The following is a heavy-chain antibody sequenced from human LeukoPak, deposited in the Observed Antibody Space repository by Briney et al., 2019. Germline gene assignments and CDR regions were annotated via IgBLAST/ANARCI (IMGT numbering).Heavy chain of an antibody. Sequence: GGSLRLSCAVSGFTFKNAWMSWVRQAPGKGLEWVAGISGSGDTTYYAESVKGRFTISRDNSKNMLYLQMRSLRAEDTAIYYCAKDYSSSFWGQGTLVTVSS. D-gene: IGHD6-19*01. J-gene: IGHJ4*02. V-gene: IGHV3-23*01. CDR2: ISGSGDTT. CDR3: AKDYSSSF. CDR1: GFTFKNAW.